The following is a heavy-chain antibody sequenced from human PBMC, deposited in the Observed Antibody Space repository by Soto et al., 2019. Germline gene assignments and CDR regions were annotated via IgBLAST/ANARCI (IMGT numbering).Heavy chain of an antibody. J-gene: IGHJ6*02. Sequence: ASVKVSCKASGYTFTSYGISWVRQAPGQGLEWMGWISAYNGNTNYAQKLQGRVTMTTDTSTSTAYMELRSLRSDDTAVYYCARDGYCSSTSCYLYYYYGMDVRGQGTTVTVSS. D-gene: IGHD2-2*01. CDR3: ARDGYCSSTSCYLYYYYGMDV. CDR1: GYTFTSYG. V-gene: IGHV1-18*04. CDR2: ISAYNGNT.